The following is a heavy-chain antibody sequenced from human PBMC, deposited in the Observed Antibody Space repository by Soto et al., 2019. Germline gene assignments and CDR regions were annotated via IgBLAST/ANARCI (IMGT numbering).Heavy chain of an antibody. D-gene: IGHD2-15*01. Sequence: GASVKVSCKASGYTFTSYGISWVRQAPGQGLEWMGWISAYNGNTNYAQKLQGRVTMTTDTSTSTAYMELRSLRSDDTAVYYCARDNDCSGGSCSERAIDYWGQGTLVTVSS. V-gene: IGHV1-18*01. J-gene: IGHJ4*02. CDR1: GYTFTSYG. CDR3: ARDNDCSGGSCSERAIDY. CDR2: ISAYNGNT.